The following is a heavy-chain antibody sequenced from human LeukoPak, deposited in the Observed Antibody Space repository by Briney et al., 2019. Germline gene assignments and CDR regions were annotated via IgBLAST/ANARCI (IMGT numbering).Heavy chain of an antibody. CDR3: ARDLSGWYNWFDP. CDR2: IYYSGSP. V-gene: IGHV4-59*01. CDR1: GGSISSYY. D-gene: IGHD6-19*01. J-gene: IGHJ5*02. Sequence: SETLSLTCTVSGGSISSYYWSWIRQPPGKGLEWIAYIYYSGSPNYNPSLKSRVTISVDTSKNQFSLKLRSVTAADTAVYYCARDLSGWYNWFDPWGQGTLVTVSS.